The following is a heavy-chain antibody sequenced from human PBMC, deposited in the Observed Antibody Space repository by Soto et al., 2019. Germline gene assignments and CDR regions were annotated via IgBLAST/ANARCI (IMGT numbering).Heavy chain of an antibody. CDR2: ISAYNGNT. Sequence: GASVKVSCKASGYTFTSYGISWVRQAPGQGLEWMGWISAYNGNTNYAQKLQGRVTMTTDTATSTAYMELRSLRSDDTAVYYCARDLVVRVVGKGYYYYGMDVWGQGTMVTSP. V-gene: IGHV1-18*01. J-gene: IGHJ6*02. CDR3: ARDLVVRVVGKGYYYYGMDV. CDR1: GYTFTSYG. D-gene: IGHD3-22*01.